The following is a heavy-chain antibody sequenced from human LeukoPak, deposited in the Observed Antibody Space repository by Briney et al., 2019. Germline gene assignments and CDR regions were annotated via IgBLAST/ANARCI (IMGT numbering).Heavy chain of an antibody. V-gene: IGHV4-38-2*01. CDR1: AYSISRGYY. CDR2: IFHSGTT. CDR3: AGYYDYVWGSGWFDP. J-gene: IGHJ5*02. Sequence: SETLSLTCAVSAYSISRGYYWGWIRQPPGKGLEWIGSIFHSGTTYYNPSLKSRLSISVDTSKNQFSLKLSSVTAADTAVYYCAGYYDYVWGSGWFDPWGQGTLVTVSS. D-gene: IGHD3-16*01.